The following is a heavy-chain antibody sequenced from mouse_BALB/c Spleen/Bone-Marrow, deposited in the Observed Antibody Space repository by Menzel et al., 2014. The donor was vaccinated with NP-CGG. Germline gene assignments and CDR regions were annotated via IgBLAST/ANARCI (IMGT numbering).Heavy chain of an antibody. D-gene: IGHD2-3*01. J-gene: IGHJ4*01. CDR3: AREDGYYGVDY. CDR2: INPYNDGT. Sequence: EVQRAVFVLGLVKPGSSVEMSCKASGYTFTSYVLHWVKQKPGQGLEWIGSINPYNDGTKSNEKFKGKATLTSDKSSSAAYMELSSLTSEDSAVYYCAREDGYYGVDYWGQGTSVNVSS. CDR1: GYTFTSYV. V-gene: IGHV1-14*01.